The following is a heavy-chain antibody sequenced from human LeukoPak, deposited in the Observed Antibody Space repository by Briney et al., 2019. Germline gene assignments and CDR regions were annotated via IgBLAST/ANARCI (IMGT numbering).Heavy chain of an antibody. CDR3: ARHISAPGLFDY. J-gene: IGHJ4*02. CDR1: GGSISRYY. Sequence: SETLSLTCTVSGGSISRYYWSWIRQPPGKELEWIGTIYYTGRTYYSPSLKSRVTISVDTSKNQFSLRLSSVTAADTAVYYCARHISAPGLFDYWGQGTLVTVSS. V-gene: IGHV4-59*04. D-gene: IGHD6-6*01. CDR2: IYYTGRT.